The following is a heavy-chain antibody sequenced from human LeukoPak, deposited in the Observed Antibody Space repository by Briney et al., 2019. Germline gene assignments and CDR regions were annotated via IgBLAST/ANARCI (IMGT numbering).Heavy chain of an antibody. J-gene: IGHJ4*02. CDR3: ARQSASYFDY. CDR1: GFTFSSYT. D-gene: IGHD3-3*01. CDR2: ITTSDGNT. V-gene: IGHV3-23*01. Sequence: PGGSLRLSCAASGFTFSSYTMSWVRQAPGKGLEWVSTITTSDGNTYYADSVKGRFTVSRDNSKNTLYLQMNSLRAEDTAVYYCARQSASYFDYWGQGTLVTVSS.